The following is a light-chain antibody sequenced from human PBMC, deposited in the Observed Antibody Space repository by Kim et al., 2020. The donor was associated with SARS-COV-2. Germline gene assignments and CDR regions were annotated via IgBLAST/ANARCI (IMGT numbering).Light chain of an antibody. CDR1: SLRSYY. V-gene: IGLV3-19*01. J-gene: IGLJ3*02. CDR3: NSRETSANHWM. CDR2: GKN. Sequence: ALGQTVRITCQGDSLRSYYASWYQQKPGQAPVLVFYGKNNRPSGIPDRFSGSYSENTASLTITAAQAEDEADYYCNSRETSANHWMFGGGTKLTVL.